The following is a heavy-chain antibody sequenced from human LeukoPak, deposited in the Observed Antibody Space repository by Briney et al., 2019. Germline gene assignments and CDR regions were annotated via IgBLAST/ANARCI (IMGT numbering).Heavy chain of an antibody. V-gene: IGHV3-53*01. CDR2: IYSGGST. CDR1: GFTVSSNY. Sequence: GGSLRLSCAASGFTVSSNYMSWVRQAPGKGLEWVSVIYSGGSTYYADSVKGRFTISRDNSKNTLYLQMNSLRAEDTAVYYCARVTRYSSGWFDYWGQGTLVTVSS. D-gene: IGHD6-19*01. CDR3: ARVTRYSSGWFDY. J-gene: IGHJ4*02.